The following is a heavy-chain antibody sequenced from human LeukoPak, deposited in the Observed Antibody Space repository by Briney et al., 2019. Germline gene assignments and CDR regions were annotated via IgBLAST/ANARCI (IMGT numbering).Heavy chain of an antibody. J-gene: IGHJ4*02. CDR1: GGSISSYY. CDR3: ASGGDYYDSSGYYSFHY. Sequence: PSETLSLTCTVSGGSISSYYWSWSRQPLGKGLEWIGYIYYSGSTNYNPSLKSRVTISVDTSKNQFSLKLSSVTAADTAVYYCASGGDYYDSSGYYSFHYWGQGTLVTVSS. V-gene: IGHV4-59*01. CDR2: IYYSGST. D-gene: IGHD3-22*01.